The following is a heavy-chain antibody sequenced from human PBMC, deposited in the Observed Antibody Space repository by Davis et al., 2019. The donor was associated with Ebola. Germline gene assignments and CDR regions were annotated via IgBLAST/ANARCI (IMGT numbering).Heavy chain of an antibody. D-gene: IGHD2-15*01. CDR1: GYTFTAYY. Sequence: AASVKVSCKASGYTFTAYYLHWVRRAPGQGLEWMGWINPNSGGTTNAQKFQGRVTMTRGTSISTAYMELNSLRSDDTAVYYCARAVPATQNLDHWGQGTLVTVSS. V-gene: IGHV1-2*02. CDR2: INPNSGGT. J-gene: IGHJ4*02. CDR3: ARAVPATQNLDH.